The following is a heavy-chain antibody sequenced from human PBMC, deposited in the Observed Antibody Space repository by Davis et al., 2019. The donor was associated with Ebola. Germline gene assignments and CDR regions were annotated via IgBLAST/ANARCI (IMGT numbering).Heavy chain of an antibody. J-gene: IGHJ4*02. CDR2: SYSGGST. Sequence: GESLKISCAASGFTVSSNYMSWVSQAPGKGLEGVAVSYSGGSTYYADSVKGRFTISRDNSKNTLYLQMNSLRAEDTAVYYCARDLVVVAADRVYWGQGTLVTVSS. V-gene: IGHV3-66*01. D-gene: IGHD2-15*01. CDR3: ARDLVVVAADRVY. CDR1: GFTVSSNY.